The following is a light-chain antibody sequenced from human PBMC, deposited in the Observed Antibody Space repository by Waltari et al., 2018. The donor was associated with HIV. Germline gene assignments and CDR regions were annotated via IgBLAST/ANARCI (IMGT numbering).Light chain of an antibody. Sequence: QSALTQPPSASGSPGQSVTISCTGPRSDVGAYTYVSWFQQHPGKAPKLMIYDVTKRPSGVPDRFSGSKSGNTASLTVSGLQAEDEADYYCASHAGSKDVFGGGTRLTVL. CDR3: ASHAGSKDV. CDR2: DVT. V-gene: IGLV2-8*01. J-gene: IGLJ2*01. CDR1: RSDVGAYTY.